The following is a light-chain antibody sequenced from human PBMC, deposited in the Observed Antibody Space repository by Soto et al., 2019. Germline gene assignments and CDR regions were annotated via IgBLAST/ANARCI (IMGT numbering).Light chain of an antibody. CDR3: QQLNSYPFLT. CDR2: AAS. V-gene: IGKV1-9*01. J-gene: IGKJ4*01. CDR1: QGISSY. Sequence: DIQLTQSPSFLSASVGDRVTITCRASQGISSYLAWYQQKPGKAPKLLIYAASTLQCGVPSRFSGSGSGTEFTLTISSLQPEDFEPYSCQQLNSYPFLTFGVGTKVEIK.